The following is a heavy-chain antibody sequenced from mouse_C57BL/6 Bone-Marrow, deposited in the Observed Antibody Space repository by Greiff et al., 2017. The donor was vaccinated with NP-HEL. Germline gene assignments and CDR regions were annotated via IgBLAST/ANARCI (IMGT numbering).Heavy chain of an antibody. CDR3: ARPRLLADYYAMDY. V-gene: IGHV1-18*01. Sequence: VQLQQSGPELVKPGASVKIPCKASGYTFTDYNMDWVKQSHGKSLEWIGDINPNNGGTIYNQKFKGKATLTVDKSSSTAYMELRSLTSEDTAVYDCARPRLLADYYAMDYWGQGTSVTVSS. D-gene: IGHD2-10*01. J-gene: IGHJ4*01. CDR2: INPNNGGT. CDR1: GYTFTDYN.